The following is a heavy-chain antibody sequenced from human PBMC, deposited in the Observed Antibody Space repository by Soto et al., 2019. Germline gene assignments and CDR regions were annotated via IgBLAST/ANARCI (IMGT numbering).Heavy chain of an antibody. CDR2: ISTYNGNT. D-gene: IGHD3-10*01. V-gene: IGHV1-18*01. J-gene: IGHJ5*02. CDR1: GYTFTSYG. CDR3: ARDQSNSGSYVFPNWFDP. Sequence: GASVKVSCKASGYTFTSYGISWVRRAPGQGLEWMGWISTYNGNTNYAQKLQGRVTMTTDTSTSTAYMELRSLRSDDTAVYYCARDQSNSGSYVFPNWFDPWGQGTLVTVSS.